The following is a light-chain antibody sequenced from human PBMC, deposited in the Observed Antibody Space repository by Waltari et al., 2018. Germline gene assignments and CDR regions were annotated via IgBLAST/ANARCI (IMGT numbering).Light chain of an antibody. J-gene: IGLJ2*01. V-gene: IGLV3-21*04. CDR3: QLWDSSSDHVV. CDR2: YNN. CDR1: NIGSKT. Sequence: SYVLTQSPSVSVAPGETARITCGGNNIGSKTVPWYPQKKGQAPLLVMYYNNDRPSGIPERFSGSNSGSTATLTISRVEAGDEADYYCQLWDSSSDHVVFGGGTKLTVL.